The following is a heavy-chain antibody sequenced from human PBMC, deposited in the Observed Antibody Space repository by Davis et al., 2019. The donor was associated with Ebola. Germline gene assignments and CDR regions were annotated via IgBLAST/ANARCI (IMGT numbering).Heavy chain of an antibody. D-gene: IGHD1-26*01. J-gene: IGHJ6*02. Sequence: PSETLSLTCTVSGGSISSYYWSWIRQPPGKGLEWIGYIYYSGSTYYNPSLKSRVTISVDTSKNQFSLKLSSVTAADTAVYYCAREESYSLLYYYGMDVWGQGTTVTVSS. CDR3: AREESYSLLYYYGMDV. CDR1: GGSISSYY. CDR2: IYYSGST. V-gene: IGHV4-59*12.